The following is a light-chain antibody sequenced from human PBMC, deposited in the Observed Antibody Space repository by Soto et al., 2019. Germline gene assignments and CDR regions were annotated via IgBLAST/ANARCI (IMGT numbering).Light chain of an antibody. CDR3: QQANSFPRP. V-gene: IGKV1-12*01. J-gene: IGKJ1*01. Sequence: DIQMTQSPSSVSASVGDRVTITCRASQSISSWLAWYQQKPGKAPKFLIYAASRLQNGVPSRFSGSGSGTDFTLTISSLQPEDFATYYCQQANSFPRPFGQGTKVEIK. CDR1: QSISSW. CDR2: AAS.